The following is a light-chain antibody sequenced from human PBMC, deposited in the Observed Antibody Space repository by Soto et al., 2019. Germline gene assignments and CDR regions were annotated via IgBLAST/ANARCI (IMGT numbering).Light chain of an antibody. CDR2: EVS. V-gene: IGLV2-14*01. Sequence: QSALTQPASVSGSPGQSITISCTATNSDVGGYNSVSWYQQHPGKAPKLMIYEVSNRPSGVSNRFSGSKSDNTASLTISGLQAEDGAEYYCASYTSSSTSVVFGAGTKLIV. CDR1: NSDVGGYNS. CDR3: ASYTSSSTSVV. J-gene: IGLJ2*01.